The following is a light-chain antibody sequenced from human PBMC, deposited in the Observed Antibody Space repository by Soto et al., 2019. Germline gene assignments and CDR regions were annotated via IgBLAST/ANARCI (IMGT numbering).Light chain of an antibody. CDR3: QQRSNWPPSLT. Sequence: EIVLTQSPATLSLSPGERATLSCRASQSVSRYSAWYQQKPGQAPRLLIYDSSNRATGIPARFSGSGSGTDFTLTISSLEPEDFAVYYCQQRSNWPPSLTFGGGTKVEIK. CDR2: DSS. CDR1: QSVSRY. J-gene: IGKJ4*01. V-gene: IGKV3-11*01.